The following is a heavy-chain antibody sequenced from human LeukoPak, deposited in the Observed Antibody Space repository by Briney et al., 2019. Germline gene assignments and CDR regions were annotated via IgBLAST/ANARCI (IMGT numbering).Heavy chain of an antibody. Sequence: GGSLRLSCAASGFTFNKYWMNWVRQAPGKGLEWVANIKQDGSDKYYVDSVKGRFTISRDNAKNSLFLQMDSLRAEDTAVYYCARENPLYGMDVWGQGTTVTVSS. V-gene: IGHV3-7*01. CDR3: ARENPLYGMDV. CDR1: GFTFNKYW. J-gene: IGHJ6*02. CDR2: IKQDGSDK.